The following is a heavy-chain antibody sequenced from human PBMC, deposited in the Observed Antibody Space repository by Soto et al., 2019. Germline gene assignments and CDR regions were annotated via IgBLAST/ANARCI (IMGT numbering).Heavy chain of an antibody. CDR1: GGTFDHAA. Sequence: QVQLVQSGAEVKKPGSSVKVSCEAPGGTFDHAAITWVRQAPGQGLEWVGGINPMFNSTHYAQKVQGRVTLTADAVTSTAFMELRGLTSDDTAVYYCARQIFAADYWGQGTLLVVSS. V-gene: IGHV1-69*01. CDR2: INPMFNST. J-gene: IGHJ4*02. D-gene: IGHD3-9*01. CDR3: ARQIFAADY.